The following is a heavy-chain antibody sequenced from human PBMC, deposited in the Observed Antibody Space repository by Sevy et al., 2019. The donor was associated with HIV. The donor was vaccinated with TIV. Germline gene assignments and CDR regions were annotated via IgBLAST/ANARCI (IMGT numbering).Heavy chain of an antibody. J-gene: IGHJ6*03. CDR3: AKDYCRRYSGSYYYYMDV. V-gene: IGHV3-43D*03. CDR1: GFTFDDYA. CDR2: ISWDGGST. D-gene: IGHD6-19*01. Sequence: GGSLRLSCAASGFTFDDYAMHWVRQAPGKGLEWVSLISWDGGSTYYADSVKGRFTISRDNSKNSLYLQMNSLRAEDTALYYCAKDYCRRYSGSYYYYMDVWGKGTTVTVSS.